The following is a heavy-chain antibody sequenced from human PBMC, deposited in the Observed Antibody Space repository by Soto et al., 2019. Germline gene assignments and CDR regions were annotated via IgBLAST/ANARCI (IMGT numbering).Heavy chain of an antibody. J-gene: IGHJ6*02. D-gene: IGHD3-3*01. Sequence: SETLSLTCTVSGGSISSYYWSWIRQPPGKGLEWIGYIYYSGSTNYNPSLKSRVTISVDTSKNQFSLKLSSVTAADTAVYYCARGTYYDFWSGYGQYYYYGMDVWGQGTTVTVS. CDR1: GGSISSYY. V-gene: IGHV4-59*01. CDR3: ARGTYYDFWSGYGQYYYYGMDV. CDR2: IYYSGST.